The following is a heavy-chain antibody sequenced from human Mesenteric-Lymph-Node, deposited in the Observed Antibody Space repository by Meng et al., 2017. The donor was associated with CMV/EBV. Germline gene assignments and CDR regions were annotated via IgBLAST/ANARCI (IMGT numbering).Heavy chain of an antibody. D-gene: IGHD3-10*01. Sequence: KASVYAFTSYGISWVRQAPGQGLEWMGWISTYNGNTNYAQNLQGRVTMTTDTSTSTAYMEVRSLTSDDTAVYHCAKDNYFGSGSYLGYWGQGTLVTVSS. J-gene: IGHJ4*02. CDR2: ISTYNGNT. CDR1: VYAFTSYG. CDR3: AKDNYFGSGSYLGY. V-gene: IGHV1-18*01.